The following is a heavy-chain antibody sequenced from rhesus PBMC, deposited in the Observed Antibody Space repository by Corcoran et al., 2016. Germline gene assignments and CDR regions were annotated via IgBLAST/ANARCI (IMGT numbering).Heavy chain of an antibody. J-gene: IGHJ5-1*01. CDR2: INSGGDTT. Sequence: EGQLVESGGGLAKLGGSLRLSCPAFGSSLSSYWLNWVRQAPGKGLEWVSAINSGGDTTDYAGSVKGRFTISRDTSKNTLSLQMNSLRAEDTAVYYCAKDAGDLRFDVWGPGVLVTVSS. V-gene: IGHV3S42*01. CDR1: GSSLSSYW. D-gene: IGHD7-45*01. CDR3: AKDAGDLRFDV.